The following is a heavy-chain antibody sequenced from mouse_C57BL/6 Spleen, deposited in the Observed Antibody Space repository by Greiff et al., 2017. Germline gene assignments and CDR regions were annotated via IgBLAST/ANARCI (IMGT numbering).Heavy chain of an antibody. Sequence: EVQLQQSGPVLVKPGASVKMSCKASGYTFTDYYMNWVKQSHGKSLEWIGVINPYNGGTSYNQKFKGKATLTVDKSSSTAYMELNRLTSEDSAVYYCASPYYGSSYEFAYWGQGTLVTVSA. D-gene: IGHD1-1*01. J-gene: IGHJ3*01. CDR3: ASPYYGSSYEFAY. CDR2: INPYNGGT. CDR1: GYTFTDYY. V-gene: IGHV1-19*01.